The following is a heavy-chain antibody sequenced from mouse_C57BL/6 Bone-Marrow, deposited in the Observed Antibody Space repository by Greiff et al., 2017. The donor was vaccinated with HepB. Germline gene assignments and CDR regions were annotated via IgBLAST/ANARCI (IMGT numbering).Heavy chain of an antibody. CDR1: GYAFSSSW. J-gene: IGHJ1*03. CDR3: ARYYGSDWYFDV. Sequence: VQLQQSGPELVKPGASVKISCKASGYAFSSSWMNWVKQRPGKGLEWIGRIYPGDGDTNYNGKLKGKATLTADKSSSTAYMQLSSLTSEDSAVSFCARYYGSDWYFDVWGTGTTVTVSS. V-gene: IGHV1-82*01. CDR2: IYPGDGDT. D-gene: IGHD1-1*01.